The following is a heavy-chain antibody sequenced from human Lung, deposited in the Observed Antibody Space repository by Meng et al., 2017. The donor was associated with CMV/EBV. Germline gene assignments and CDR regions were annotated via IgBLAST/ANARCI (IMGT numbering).Heavy chain of an antibody. V-gene: IGHV3-74*01. CDR2: ISPDATYT. J-gene: IGHJ4*02. Sequence: SLRLACAASGFTLRAYYIHWVRQAPGKGLVWVSHISPDATYTNYADSVKGRFTVSRDNAKNTAYLQMNSVRAEDTGVYYCIRRLADWGQGTLVTVSS. CDR3: IRRLAD. CDR1: GFTLRAYY.